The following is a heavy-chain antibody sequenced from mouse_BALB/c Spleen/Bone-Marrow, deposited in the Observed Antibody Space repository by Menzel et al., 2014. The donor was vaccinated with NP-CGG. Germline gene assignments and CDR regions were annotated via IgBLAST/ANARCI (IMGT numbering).Heavy chain of an antibody. CDR3: ARPLTGAYFDY. CDR1: GLVFSSYD. J-gene: IGHJ2*01. Sequence: EVKLMESGGGLVKPGGSLKLSCAASGLVFSSYDMSWVRQTPEKRLEWAATISSGGSYTYYPDSVKGRFTISRDNARNTLYLQMSSLRSEDTALYYCARPLTGAYFDYWGQGTTLTVSS. D-gene: IGHD4-1*01. CDR2: ISSGGSYT. V-gene: IGHV5-9*02.